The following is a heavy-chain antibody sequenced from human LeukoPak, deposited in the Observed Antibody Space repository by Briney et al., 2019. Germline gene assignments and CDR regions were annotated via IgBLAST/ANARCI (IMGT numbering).Heavy chain of an antibody. CDR1: GASIIRSSYY. D-gene: IGHD5-18*01. V-gene: IGHV4-39*07. CDR2: IFYTGTT. Sequence: SETLSLTCTVSGASIIRSSYYWGCVRQPPGKGLEWIGSIFYTGTTSYNPSLKSRVTISVDTSKNQFSLKLSSVTAADTAVYYCAREEWIQLWFHAFDIWGQGTMVTVSS. J-gene: IGHJ3*02. CDR3: AREEWIQLWFHAFDI.